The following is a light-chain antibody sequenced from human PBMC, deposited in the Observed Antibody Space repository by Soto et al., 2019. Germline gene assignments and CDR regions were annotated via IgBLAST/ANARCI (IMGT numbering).Light chain of an antibody. Sequence: QSALTQPPSASGTPGQRVTISCSGSSSNTGSKTVNWYQQLPGTAPKLLIYSNYQRPSGVPDRFSGSKSGTSASLAINGHQSEDEADYYCSAWDASLNGYVFGTGTKVTVL. V-gene: IGLV1-44*01. CDR2: SNY. CDR1: SSNTGSKT. CDR3: SAWDASLNGYV. J-gene: IGLJ1*01.